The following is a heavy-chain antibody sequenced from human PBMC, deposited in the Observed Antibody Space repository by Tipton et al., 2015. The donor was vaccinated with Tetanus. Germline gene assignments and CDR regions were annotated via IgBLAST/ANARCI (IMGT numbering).Heavy chain of an antibody. V-gene: IGHV4-34*01. CDR1: GGTFNNYF. J-gene: IGHJ6*02. Sequence: LRLSCAVYGGTFNNYFWTWIRQPPGKGLEWIGEINYDGSTNYSPSLKSRVTLSLDTTKKQFYLKLISVTAADTAVYYCARGDYYGSGTYDVWGQGTTVTVPS. D-gene: IGHD3-10*01. CDR3: ARGDYYGSGTYDV. CDR2: INYDGST.